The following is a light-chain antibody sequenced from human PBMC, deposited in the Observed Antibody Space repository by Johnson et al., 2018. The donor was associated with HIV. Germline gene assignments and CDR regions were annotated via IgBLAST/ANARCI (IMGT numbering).Light chain of an antibody. J-gene: IGLJ1*01. V-gene: IGLV1-51*02. CDR2: EDD. Sequence: QPVLTQPPSVSAAPGQKVTISCSGSSSNIGKNHVSWYQQFPGTAPKLLVYEDDKRPSDIPDRFSGSKSGTSATLGITGLQPGDEADYYCGTWDTSLGTEFFGTGTKVTVL. CDR3: GTWDTSLGTEF. CDR1: SSNIGKNH.